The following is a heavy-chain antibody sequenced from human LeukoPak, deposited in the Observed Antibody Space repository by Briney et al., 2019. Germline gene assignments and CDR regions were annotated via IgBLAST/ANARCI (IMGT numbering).Heavy chain of an antibody. Sequence: GGSLRLSCAASGFTFSNYWMSWVRQAPGKGLEWVANIKQDGSEKYYVDSVKGRFTISRDNAKRSLYLQMNSLRAEDTAVYYCASVSGDGYGGYASDIWGQGTKVTVSS. CDR3: ASVSGDGYGGYASDI. CDR2: IKQDGSEK. D-gene: IGHD5-24*01. J-gene: IGHJ3*02. CDR1: GFTFSNYW. V-gene: IGHV3-7*01.